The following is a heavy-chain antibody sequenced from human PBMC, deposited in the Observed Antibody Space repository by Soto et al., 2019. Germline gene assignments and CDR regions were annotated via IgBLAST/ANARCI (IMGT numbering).Heavy chain of an antibody. Sequence: ASVKVSCKASGYTFTSYDINWVRQATGQGLEWMGWMNPNSGNTGYAQKFQGRVTMTRNTSISKAYMELSSLRSEDTAVYYCARGPPTGTTSHNWFDPWGQGTLVTVSS. V-gene: IGHV1-8*01. D-gene: IGHD1-1*01. CDR1: GYTFTSYD. CDR3: ARGPPTGTTSHNWFDP. CDR2: MNPNSGNT. J-gene: IGHJ5*02.